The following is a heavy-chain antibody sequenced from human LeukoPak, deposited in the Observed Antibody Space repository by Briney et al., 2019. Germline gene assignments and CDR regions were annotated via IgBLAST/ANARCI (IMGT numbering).Heavy chain of an antibody. CDR3: ARTTFLEWLCEVD. V-gene: IGHV4-4*07. D-gene: IGHD3-3*02. Sequence: SETLSLTCTVSGGSISSYYWSWIRQPAGKGLEWIGRIYTSGSTNYNPSLKSRVTMSVDTPKNQFSLKLSSVTAADTAVYYCARTTFLEWLCEVDWGQGTLVTVSS. CDR1: GGSISSYY. J-gene: IGHJ4*02. CDR2: IYTSGST.